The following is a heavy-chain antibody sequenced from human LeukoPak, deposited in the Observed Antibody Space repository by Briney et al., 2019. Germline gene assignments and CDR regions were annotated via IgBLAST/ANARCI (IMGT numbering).Heavy chain of an antibody. CDR3: ARHSDVPLDL. CDR2: IWPDDSDT. V-gene: IGHV5-51*01. Sequence: GESLKISCKASGYNFTNHWVAWVRQRPGKGLEWMGIIWPDDSDTRYSPSFQGLVSISVDKSTSTAHLQWRSLKASDTALYFCARHSDVPLDLWGQGTLVIVSS. J-gene: IGHJ5*02. D-gene: IGHD6-6*01. CDR1: GYNFTNHW.